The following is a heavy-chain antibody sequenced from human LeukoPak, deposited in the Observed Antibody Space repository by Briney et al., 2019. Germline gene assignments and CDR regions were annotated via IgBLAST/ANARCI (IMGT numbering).Heavy chain of an antibody. CDR3: ARGESSTSWASYYYYGMDV. CDR2: IYRSGIT. Sequence: SGTLSLTCAVSGASISSYNCWGWVRQSPGKVLEWIGEIYRSGITNYNPSLKSRVTISVDKSKNQFSLKLNSVTAEDTAVYYCARGESSTSWASYYYYGMDVWGQGTTVTVSS. D-gene: IGHD2-2*01. J-gene: IGHJ6*02. CDR1: GASISSYNC. V-gene: IGHV4-4*02.